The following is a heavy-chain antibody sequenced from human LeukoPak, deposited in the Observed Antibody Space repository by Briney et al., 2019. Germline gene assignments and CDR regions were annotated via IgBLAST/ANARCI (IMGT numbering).Heavy chain of an antibody. CDR1: GFTFSFYW. J-gene: IGHJ4*02. V-gene: IGHV3-74*01. D-gene: IGHD2-15*01. CDR3: ARDNEYCTGGTCRLDY. CDR2: INNDGRST. Sequence: GALRLSCASSGFTFSFYWMHWVRQAPGKGLVWVSRINNDGRSTSYAGSVKGRFTISRDNAKNTLYLQTNSLRAEDTAVYYCARDNEYCTGGTCRLDYWGQGALVTVSS.